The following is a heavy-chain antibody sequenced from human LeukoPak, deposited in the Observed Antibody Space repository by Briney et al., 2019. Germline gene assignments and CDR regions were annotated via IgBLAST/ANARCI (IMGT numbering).Heavy chain of an antibody. D-gene: IGHD6-6*01. Sequence: GGSLRLSCAASGFTFSDFWMHWVRHVPGKGLEWVSRIKGDGSSTDYADSVKGRFTISRDNAKNTLFLLMNSLRTEDTALYYCARDTRLEVKEFDHWGQGTPVTVSS. CDR2: IKGDGSST. V-gene: IGHV3-74*01. CDR3: ARDTRLEVKEFDH. CDR1: GFTFSDFW. J-gene: IGHJ4*02.